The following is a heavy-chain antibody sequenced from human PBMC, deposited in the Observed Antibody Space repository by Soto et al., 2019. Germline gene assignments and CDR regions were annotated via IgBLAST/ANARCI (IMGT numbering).Heavy chain of an antibody. D-gene: IGHD3-9*01. V-gene: IGHV5-51*01. Sequence: GESLKISCKGSGYSFTSYWIGWVRQMPGKGLEWMGIIYPGDSDTRYSPSFQGQVTISADKSISTAYLQWSSLKASDTAMYYCARQGDILTGYNWFDPWGQGTLVTVSS. J-gene: IGHJ5*02. CDR3: ARQGDILTGYNWFDP. CDR2: IYPGDSDT. CDR1: GYSFTSYW.